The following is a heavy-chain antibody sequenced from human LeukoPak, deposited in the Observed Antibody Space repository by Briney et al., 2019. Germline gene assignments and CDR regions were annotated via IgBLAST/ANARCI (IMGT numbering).Heavy chain of an antibody. CDR1: GGSFSGYY. CDR3: ARANSGWSINFDY. D-gene: IGHD6-19*01. Sequence: SETLSLTCAVYGGSFSGYYWSWIGQPPGKGLEWIGEINHSGSTNYNPSLKSRVTISVDTSKNQFSLKLSSVTAADTAVYYCARANSGWSINFDYWDQGTLVTVSS. V-gene: IGHV4-34*01. CDR2: INHSGST. J-gene: IGHJ4*02.